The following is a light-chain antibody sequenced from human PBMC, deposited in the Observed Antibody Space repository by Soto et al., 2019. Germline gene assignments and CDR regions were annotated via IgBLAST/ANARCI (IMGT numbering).Light chain of an antibody. CDR2: TLS. Sequence: DVVMPQAPLSLSVTPGEPAPMSCRSSQSLLDSDYGNNYVDWYLQRPGQSPQLLIYTLSSRASGVPDRLRGTESRTDFKLKISRFEAEDVGVDYGMHRIEFPITFGQGTRLEV. V-gene: IGKV2-40*01. CDR3: MHRIEFPIT. J-gene: IGKJ5*01. CDR1: QSLLDSDYGNNY.